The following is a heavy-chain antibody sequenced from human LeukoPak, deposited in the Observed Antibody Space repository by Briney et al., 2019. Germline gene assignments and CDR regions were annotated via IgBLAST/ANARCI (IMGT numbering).Heavy chain of an antibody. V-gene: IGHV4-30-2*01. Sequence: SETLSLTCTVSGGSISSGGYYWSWIRQPPGKGLEWIGYIYHSGSTNYNPSLKSRVTISVDTSKNQFSLKLSSVTAADTAVYYCARGDCSSTSCYARLIDYWGQGTTVTVSS. CDR3: ARGDCSSTSCYARLIDY. D-gene: IGHD2-2*01. J-gene: IGHJ4*03. CDR2: IYHSGST. CDR1: GGSISSGGYY.